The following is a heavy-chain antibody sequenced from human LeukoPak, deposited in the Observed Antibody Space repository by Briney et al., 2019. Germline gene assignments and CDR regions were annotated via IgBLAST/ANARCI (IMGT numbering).Heavy chain of an antibody. D-gene: IGHD6-13*01. V-gene: IGHV4-4*07. CDR1: GGSISDYY. J-gene: IGHJ4*02. CDR3: ARGGSWYSNPFDY. CDR2: MYTSGST. Sequence: SETLSLTCSVSGGSISDYYWSWIRRPAGKGLEWIGRMYTSGSTKYNPYLKSRVTISVDTSKNQFSLKLSSVTAADTAVYYCARGGSWYSNPFDYWGQGTLVTVSS.